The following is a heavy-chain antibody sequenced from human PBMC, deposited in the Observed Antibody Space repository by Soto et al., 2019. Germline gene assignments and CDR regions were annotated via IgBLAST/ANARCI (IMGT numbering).Heavy chain of an antibody. CDR2: ISYDGSNK. Sequence: HPGGSLRLSCAASGFTFSSYGMHWVRQAPGKGLEWVAVISYDGSNKYYADSVKGRFTISRDNSKNTLYLQMNSLRAEDTAVYYCAKDAEGWELLRVLLLRVHSLSGMDVWGQGTTVTVSS. CDR1: GFTFSSYG. J-gene: IGHJ6*02. CDR3: AKDAEGWELLRVLLLRVHSLSGMDV. D-gene: IGHD1-26*01. V-gene: IGHV3-30*18.